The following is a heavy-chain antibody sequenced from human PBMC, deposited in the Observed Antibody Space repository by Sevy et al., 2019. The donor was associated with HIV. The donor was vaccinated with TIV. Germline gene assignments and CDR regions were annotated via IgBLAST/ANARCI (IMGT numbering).Heavy chain of an antibody. Sequence: GGSLRLSCAASGFTFITYDMHWVRHVTGKGLEWVSGVGPAGDTFYPGSVKGRFTISRENAKNYLYLQMNNLRAGDTAVYYCTRSGGYRDYGMDVWGQGTTVTVSS. CDR3: TRSGGYRDYGMDV. CDR2: VGPAGDT. J-gene: IGHJ6*02. CDR1: GFTFITYD. V-gene: IGHV3-13*01. D-gene: IGHD5-12*01.